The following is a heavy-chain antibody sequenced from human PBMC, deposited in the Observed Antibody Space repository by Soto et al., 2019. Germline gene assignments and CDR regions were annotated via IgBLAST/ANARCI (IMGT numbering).Heavy chain of an antibody. V-gene: IGHV4-30-4*01. D-gene: IGHD2-2*01. CDR3: ARDPEEDIVVVGNDYYGMDV. CDR1: GGSISSGDYY. J-gene: IGHJ6*02. Sequence: SETLSLTCTVSGGSISSGDYYWSWIRQPPGKGPEWIGYIYYSGSTHYNPSLKSRVTISVDTSKNQFSLKLSSVTAADTAVYYCARDPEEDIVVVGNDYYGMDVWGQGTTVTVSS. CDR2: IYYSGST.